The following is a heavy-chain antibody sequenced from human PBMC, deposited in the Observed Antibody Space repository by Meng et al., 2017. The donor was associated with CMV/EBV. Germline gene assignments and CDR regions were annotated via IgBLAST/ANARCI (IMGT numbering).Heavy chain of an antibody. CDR1: GGSFSGYY. D-gene: IGHD4-11*01. CDR3: AKDNYGIFSSS. V-gene: IGHV4-34*01. J-gene: IGHJ4*02. Sequence: SETLSLTCAVYGGSFSGYYWSWIRQPPGKGLEWIGEINHSGSTNYNPSLKSRVTISVDTSKNQFSLKLSSVTAADTAVYYCAKDNYGIFSSSWGQGTLVTVSS. CDR2: INHSGST.